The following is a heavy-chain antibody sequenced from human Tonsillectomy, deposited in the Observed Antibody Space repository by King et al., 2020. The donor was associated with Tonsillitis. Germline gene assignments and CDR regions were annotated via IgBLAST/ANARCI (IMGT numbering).Heavy chain of an antibody. J-gene: IGHJ6*02. CDR3: AKDISAYSYYGMDV. Sequence: VQLVESGGGLVQPGRSLRLSCAASGFTFDDYAMHWVRQAPGKGLEWVSGISWNSGSIGYADSVKGRFTISRDNAKNSLYLQMNSLRAEDTALYYCAKDISAYSYYGMDVWGQGTTVTVSS. V-gene: IGHV3-9*01. CDR1: GFTFDDYA. CDR2: ISWNSGSI.